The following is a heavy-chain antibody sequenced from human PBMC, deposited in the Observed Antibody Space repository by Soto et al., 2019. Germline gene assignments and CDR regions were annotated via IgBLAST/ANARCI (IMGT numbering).Heavy chain of an antibody. V-gene: IGHV3-30-3*01. CDR3: ARDGYCSGGSCLDGMDV. J-gene: IGHJ6*02. CDR2: ISSDGSAK. CDR1: GFTLSRYT. D-gene: IGHD2-15*01. Sequence: GSLRLSCGVSGFTLSRYTMHWVRQAPGKGLEWVALISSDGSAKNYADSVKGRFTISRDDSLYLQTTSLRGEDTAVYYCARDGYCSGGSCLDGMDVWGQGTTVTVSS.